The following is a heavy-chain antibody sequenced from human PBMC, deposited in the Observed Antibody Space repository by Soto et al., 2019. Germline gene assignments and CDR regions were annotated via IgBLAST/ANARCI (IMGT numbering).Heavy chain of an antibody. Sequence: GGSLRLSCAASGLTFINAWMTWVRQAPGKGLEWIGRIKSQTDGGATDYAAPVKGRFTMSRDDSTNTLFLQMNSLKSDDTAVYYCTTECNSGEHWYYQGMDVWGQGTTVTVS. CDR1: GLTFINAW. J-gene: IGHJ6*02. CDR3: TTECNSGEHWYYQGMDV. D-gene: IGHD1-1*01. V-gene: IGHV3-15*01. CDR2: IKSQTDGGAT.